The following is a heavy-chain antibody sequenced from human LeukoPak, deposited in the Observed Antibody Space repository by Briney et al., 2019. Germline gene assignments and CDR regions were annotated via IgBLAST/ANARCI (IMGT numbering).Heavy chain of an antibody. V-gene: IGHV3-30*03. Sequence: GGSLRLSCAASGFTFSSYGMHWVRQAPGKGLEWVAIISPDGNDKYYADSVKGRFTISRDNSKNTLYLQMNSLRAEDTAVYYCARSFDYWGQGTLVTVSS. J-gene: IGHJ4*02. CDR3: ARSFDY. CDR1: GFTFSSYG. CDR2: ISPDGNDK.